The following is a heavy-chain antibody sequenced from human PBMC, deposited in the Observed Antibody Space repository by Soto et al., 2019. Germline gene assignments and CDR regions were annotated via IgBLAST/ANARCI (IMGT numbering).Heavy chain of an antibody. J-gene: IGHJ4*02. V-gene: IGHV3-21*02. CDR1: GFTFTNHN. Sequence: EVQLVESGGGLGKPGGSLRLSCAASGFTFTNHNMNWVRQAPGKGLEWVSSISSSSSFRNYADSVKGRFSISRDNDKNLVYLQMDSLRAEDTAVYYCARDPPLSVLVVVATDDFGGQGTLVTVSS. CDR2: ISSSSSFR. CDR3: ARDPPLSVLVVVATDDF. D-gene: IGHD2-21*01.